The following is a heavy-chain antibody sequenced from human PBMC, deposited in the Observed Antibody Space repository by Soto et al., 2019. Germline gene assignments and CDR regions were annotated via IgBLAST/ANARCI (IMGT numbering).Heavy chain of an antibody. D-gene: IGHD6-13*01. J-gene: IGHJ4*02. CDR1: GYTFISYS. CDR2: ISTYNGNT. Sequence: QVQLVQSGGEVKKPGASVNISCKATGYTFISYSITWVRQAPGQGLEWMGWISTYNGNTKYAQSLQCRVTLTRDTSTNTAFMEIRGLRSDDTAIYYCAREGAHSTGWYGYFAQWGQGTLVAVSS. CDR3: AREGAHSTGWYGYFAQ. V-gene: IGHV1-18*04.